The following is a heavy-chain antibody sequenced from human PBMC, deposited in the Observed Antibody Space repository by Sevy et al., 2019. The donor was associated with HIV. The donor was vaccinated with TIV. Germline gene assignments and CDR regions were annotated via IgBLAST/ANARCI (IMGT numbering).Heavy chain of an antibody. CDR1: GGSITSLY. V-gene: IGHV4-59*08. Sequence: SETLSLTCTVSGGSITSLYWNWIRQPPGKGLEWIANIYYNGHINYNPSLKSRDTLSLDTSKNQFSLRLSYVTAADTAMYYCAGENAWGRGYSWGQGTLVTVSS. D-gene: IGHD1-26*01. CDR3: AGENAWGRGYS. J-gene: IGHJ4*02. CDR2: IYYNGHI.